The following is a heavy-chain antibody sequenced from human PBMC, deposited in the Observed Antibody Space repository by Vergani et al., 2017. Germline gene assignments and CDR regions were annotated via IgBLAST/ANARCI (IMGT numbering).Heavy chain of an antibody. CDR1: GYTFTDYY. CDR2: VDPEDGET. CDR3: AKENTVAVATPRYYNGLDV. D-gene: IGHD6-19*01. J-gene: IGHJ6*02. V-gene: IGHV1-69-2*01. Sequence: EVQLVQSGAEVQKPGATVKISCKVSGYTFTDYYMHWVQQAPGKGLEWMGLVDPEDGETIYAEKFQGRVTITADESTSTSYLALSSLTSDDTAVYYCAKENTVAVATPRYYNGLDVWGQGTTVTVSS.